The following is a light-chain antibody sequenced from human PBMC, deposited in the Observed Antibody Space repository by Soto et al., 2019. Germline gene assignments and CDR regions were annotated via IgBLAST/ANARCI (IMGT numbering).Light chain of an antibody. CDR3: SSYAGSNNVV. J-gene: IGLJ2*01. Sequence: QSALTQPASASGSPGQSVTISCTRTSSDVGGYNYVSWYQQHPGKAPKLMIYEVSKRPSGVPERFSGSKSGNTAALTVSGLQAEDEADYYCSSYAGSNNVVFGGGTKLTVL. CDR1: SSDVGGYNY. CDR2: EVS. V-gene: IGLV2-8*01.